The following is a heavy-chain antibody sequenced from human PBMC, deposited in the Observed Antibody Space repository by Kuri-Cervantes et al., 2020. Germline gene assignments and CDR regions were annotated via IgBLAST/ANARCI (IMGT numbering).Heavy chain of an antibody. Sequence: LSLTCAASGFTFSSYSMNWVRQAPGKGLEWVAFIRYDGSNKYYADSVKGRFTISRDNSKNTLYLQMNSLRAEDTAVYYCAKGGGDSYDLDYWGQGTLVTVSS. CDR3: AKGGGDSYDLDY. V-gene: IGHV3-30*02. CDR2: IRYDGSNK. J-gene: IGHJ4*02. D-gene: IGHD5-18*01. CDR1: GFTFSSYS.